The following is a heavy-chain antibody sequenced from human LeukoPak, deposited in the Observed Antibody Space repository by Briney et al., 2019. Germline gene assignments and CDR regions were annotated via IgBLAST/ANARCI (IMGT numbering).Heavy chain of an antibody. J-gene: IGHJ4*02. Sequence: GGSLRLSCAASGFTFSSYAVHWVRQAPGKGLEWVAVISYDGSNKYYADSVKGRFTISRDNSKNTLYLQMNSLRAEDTAVYYCARDYHTQLWSAHFDYWGQGTLVTVSS. D-gene: IGHD5-18*01. CDR3: ARDYHTQLWSAHFDY. V-gene: IGHV3-30*04. CDR2: ISYDGSNK. CDR1: GFTFSSYA.